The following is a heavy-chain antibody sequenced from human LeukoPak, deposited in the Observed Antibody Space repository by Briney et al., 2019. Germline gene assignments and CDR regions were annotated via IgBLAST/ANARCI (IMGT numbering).Heavy chain of an antibody. CDR3: SRDGGRDSGSYYEDY. J-gene: IGHJ4*02. V-gene: IGHV4-34*01. CDR1: VGPFSGYY. D-gene: IGHD1-26*01. Sequence: SEPQSLPCAVYVGPFSGYYWSWIPQPPGKGLEWLGEINHSGSTNYNPSLKSRVTISVDTYKNQFSLKLSTVTAAETAVYYCSRDGGRDSGSYYEDYWGQGTLVTVSS. CDR2: INHSGST.